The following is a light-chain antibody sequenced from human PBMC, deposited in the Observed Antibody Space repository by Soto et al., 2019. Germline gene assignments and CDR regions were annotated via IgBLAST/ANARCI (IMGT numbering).Light chain of an antibody. V-gene: IGKV1-5*03. CDR2: KAS. J-gene: IGKJ1*01. Sequence: DIQMTQSPSTLSASVGDRVTITCRASQSLSSWLAWYQQKPGKAPKLLIYKASSLESGVPSRFSGIGSGTEFTLTSSSLQPDDFATYYCQQSNSYSKTFGQGTTVEIK. CDR1: QSLSSW. CDR3: QQSNSYSKT.